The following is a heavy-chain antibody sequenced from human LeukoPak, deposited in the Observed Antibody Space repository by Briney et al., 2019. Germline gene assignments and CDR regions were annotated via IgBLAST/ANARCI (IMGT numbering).Heavy chain of an antibody. Sequence: ASVKVSCKASGYTLSNNGITWVRQAPGQGLEWRGWIAADNRRTYYAQNLQDRVTMTIDSSTNTAYVDLRSLRSDDTAVYYCARVYWNGGRAFDYWGQGTLVTVSS. CDR3: ARVYWNGGRAFDY. D-gene: IGHD1-1*01. V-gene: IGHV1-18*01. CDR1: GYTLSNNG. J-gene: IGHJ4*02. CDR2: IAADNRRT.